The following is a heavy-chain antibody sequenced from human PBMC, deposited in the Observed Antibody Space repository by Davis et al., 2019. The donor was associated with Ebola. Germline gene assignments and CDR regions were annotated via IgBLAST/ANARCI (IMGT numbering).Heavy chain of an antibody. CDR3: ARLRSITRLTSFYY. CDR2: IYAGDSDT. CDR1: GYSFTSYW. Sequence: GESLKISCKGSGYSFTSYWIAWVRQMPGKGLEWMGIIYAGDSDTRYSPSFEGQVTISVDRSITTAYLQWSSLKASDTAMYYCARLRSITRLTSFYYWGQGTLVTVSS. V-gene: IGHV5-51*01. D-gene: IGHD3-10*01. J-gene: IGHJ4*02.